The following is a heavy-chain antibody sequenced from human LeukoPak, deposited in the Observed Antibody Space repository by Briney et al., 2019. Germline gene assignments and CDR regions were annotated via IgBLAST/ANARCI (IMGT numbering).Heavy chain of an antibody. CDR2: INSDGSSA. CDR3: AILHYYDSSGYYRDAFDI. Sequence: GGSLRLSCAASGFTFSSYWMHWVRQAPGKGLVWVSRINSDGSSASYADSVKGRFTISRDNAKNTLYLQMNSLRAEDTAVYYCAILHYYDSSGYYRDAFDIWGQGTMVTVSS. CDR1: GFTFSSYW. V-gene: IGHV3-74*01. J-gene: IGHJ3*02. D-gene: IGHD3-22*01.